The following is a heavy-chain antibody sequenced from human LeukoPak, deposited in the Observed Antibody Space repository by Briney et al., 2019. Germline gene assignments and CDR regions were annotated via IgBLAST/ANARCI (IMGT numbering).Heavy chain of an antibody. CDR3: EGAAGRCGGGWGGFVY. CDR1: GFTFSSYW. J-gene: IGHJ4*02. V-gene: IGHV3-7*01. D-gene: IGHD6-19*01. CDR2: IKQDGSEK. Sequence: GGSLRLSCAASGFTFSSYWMSWVRQAPGKGLEWVANIKQDGSEKYYVDSVKGRFTISRDNAKNSLYLQMNSLRAEDTAVYYCEGAAGRCGGGWGGFVYWGVGSLVTVS.